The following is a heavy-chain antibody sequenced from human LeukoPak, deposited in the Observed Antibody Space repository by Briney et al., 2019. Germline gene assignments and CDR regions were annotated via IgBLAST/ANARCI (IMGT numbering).Heavy chain of an antibody. CDR3: AKDRTVTAYYSYYDMDV. D-gene: IGHD2-21*02. J-gene: IGHJ6*02. Sequence: PGGSLRLSCAASGFTFSSYAMHWVRQAPGKGLEWVAVISHDGSNKYYADSVKGRPTISRDNSKNTLYLQMNSLRAEDTAVYYCAKDRTVTAYYSYYDMDVWGQGTTVTVSS. CDR2: ISHDGSNK. V-gene: IGHV3-30-3*01. CDR1: GFTFSSYA.